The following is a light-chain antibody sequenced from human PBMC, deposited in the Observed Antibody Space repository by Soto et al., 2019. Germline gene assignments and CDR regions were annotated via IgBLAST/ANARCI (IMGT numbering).Light chain of an antibody. Sequence: EIVLTQSPGTLSLSPGERATLSCRASQSISSSYLAWYQQKPGQAPRLLIYGTSSRATGIPGRFSGSGSGTDFTLSISRLEPDDVAVCLCQQYGGSPYTFGRGTKLEI. J-gene: IGKJ2*01. CDR1: QSISSSY. CDR2: GTS. CDR3: QQYGGSPYT. V-gene: IGKV3-20*01.